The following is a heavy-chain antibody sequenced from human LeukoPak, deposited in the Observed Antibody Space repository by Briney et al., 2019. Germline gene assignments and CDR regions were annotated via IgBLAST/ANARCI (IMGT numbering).Heavy chain of an antibody. Sequence: SETLSLTCTVSGGSISSSSYSWGWIRQPPGKGLQWIGSIYYSGSTYYNPSLKSRVTISVDTSKNQFSLKLSSVTAADTAVYYCARHAYSSASFDPWGQGTLVTVSS. CDR1: GGSISSSSYS. V-gene: IGHV4-39*01. D-gene: IGHD3-10*01. J-gene: IGHJ5*02. CDR2: IYYSGST. CDR3: ARHAYSSASFDP.